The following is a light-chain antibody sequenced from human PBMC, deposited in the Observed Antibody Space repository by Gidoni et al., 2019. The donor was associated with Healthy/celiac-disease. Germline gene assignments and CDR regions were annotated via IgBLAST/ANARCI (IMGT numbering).Light chain of an antibody. CDR2: GAS. CDR3: QQYNNWPLT. Sequence: EIIRTQAPPTLSVAPGERATLSCRASQSVSSNLAWYQQKPGQAPRLLIYGASTRATGIPARFSGSVSGTEFTLTISILQSEDFAVYYCQQYNNWPLTFGGGTKVEIK. V-gene: IGKV3-15*01. J-gene: IGKJ4*01. CDR1: QSVSSN.